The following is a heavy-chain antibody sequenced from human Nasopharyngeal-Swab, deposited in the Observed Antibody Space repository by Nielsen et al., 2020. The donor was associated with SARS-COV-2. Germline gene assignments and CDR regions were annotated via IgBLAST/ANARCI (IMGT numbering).Heavy chain of an antibody. V-gene: IGHV3-48*02. CDR1: GFTFSSYA. CDR2: ISSSSSTI. Sequence: GESLKISCAASGFTFSSYAMSWVRQAPGKGLEWVSYISSSSSTIYYADSVKGRFTISRDNAKNSLYLQMNSLRDEDTAVYYCARDPGLSGSYYFDYWGQGTLVTVSS. D-gene: IGHD1-26*01. J-gene: IGHJ4*02. CDR3: ARDPGLSGSYYFDY.